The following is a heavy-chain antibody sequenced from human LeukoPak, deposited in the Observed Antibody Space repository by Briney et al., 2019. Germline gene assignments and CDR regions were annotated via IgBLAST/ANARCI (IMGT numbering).Heavy chain of an antibody. Sequence: GRSLRLSCAASGFTFSSYAMHWVRQAPGKGLEWVAVISYDGSNKYYADSVKGRFTISRDNSKNTLYLQMNSLRAEDTAVYYCARGGDSPYDAFDIWGQGTMVTVSS. V-gene: IGHV3-30-3*01. J-gene: IGHJ3*02. CDR2: ISYDGSNK. D-gene: IGHD3-10*01. CDR1: GFTFSSYA. CDR3: ARGGDSPYDAFDI.